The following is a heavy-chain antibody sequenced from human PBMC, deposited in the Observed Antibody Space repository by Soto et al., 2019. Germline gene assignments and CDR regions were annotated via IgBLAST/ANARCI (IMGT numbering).Heavy chain of an antibody. CDR1: GFSLSDYA. V-gene: IGHV3-30-3*01. CDR3: AKDSAPSLVNWEDY. J-gene: IGHJ4*02. CDR2: ILSDGSKQ. Sequence: GGSLRLSCAASGFSLSDYAMHWVRQAPGKGLEWVAVILSDGSKQYYAESVKGRFTISRDNSKNTLYLQMNSLRAEDTAVYYCAKDSAPSLVNWEDYWGQGTLVTVSS. D-gene: IGHD7-27*01.